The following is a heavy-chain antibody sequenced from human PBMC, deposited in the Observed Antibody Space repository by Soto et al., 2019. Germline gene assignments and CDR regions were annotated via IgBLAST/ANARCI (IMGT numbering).Heavy chain of an antibody. J-gene: IGHJ6*02. D-gene: IGHD6-19*01. CDR2: IYWNDDK. CDR1: GFSLSTSGVG. CDR3: AHSSEEWLVPYYYYYGMDV. V-gene: IGHV2-5*01. Sequence: GPTLVNPTQTLTLTCTFSGFSLSTSGVGVGWIRQPTGKALEWLALIYWNDDKRYSPSLKSRLTITKDTSKNQVVLTMTNMDPVDTATYYCAHSSEEWLVPYYYYYGMDVWGQGTTVTVSS.